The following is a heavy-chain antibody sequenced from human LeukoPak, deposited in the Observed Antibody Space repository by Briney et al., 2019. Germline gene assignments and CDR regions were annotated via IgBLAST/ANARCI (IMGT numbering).Heavy chain of an antibody. D-gene: IGHD2-15*01. CDR2: INHSGST. CDR1: GGSFSGYY. J-gene: IGHJ4*02. Sequence: SETLSLTCAFYGGSFSGYYWSWIRQPPGKGLEWIGEINHSGSTNYNPSLKSRVTISVDTSKNQFSLKLSSVTAADTAVYYCARGPASVVAPSYYFDYWGQGTLVTVSS. CDR3: ARGPASVVAPSYYFDY. V-gene: IGHV4-34*01.